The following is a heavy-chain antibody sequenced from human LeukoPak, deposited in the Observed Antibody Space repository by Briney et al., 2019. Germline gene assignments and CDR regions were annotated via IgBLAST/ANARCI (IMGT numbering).Heavy chain of an antibody. V-gene: IGHV4-4*07. Sequence: SETLSLTCTVSGGSISTYYWSWIRQPAGKGLEWIGRIHTSGSTNYNPSFKSRDTMSVDTSKNQFSLKLSSVTAADTAVYYCARDSSTSQGDYWGQGTLVTVSS. CDR1: GGSISTYY. CDR3: ARDSSTSQGDY. D-gene: IGHD2/OR15-2a*01. CDR2: IHTSGST. J-gene: IGHJ4*02.